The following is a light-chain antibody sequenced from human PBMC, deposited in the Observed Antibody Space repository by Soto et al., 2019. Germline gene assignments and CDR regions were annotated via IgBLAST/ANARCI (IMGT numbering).Light chain of an antibody. CDR2: DVN. J-gene: IGLJ1*01. Sequence: QSALTQPASVSGSPGQSITISCTGTTSDIGGYNSVSWYQQHPGKAPKLIIYDVNNRPSGVSNRFSASMSADTASTASLIISGLQAEDEADYYCCSYTTSTTYVFGSGTKLTVL. CDR3: CSYTTSTTYV. CDR1: TSDIGGYNS. V-gene: IGLV2-14*03.